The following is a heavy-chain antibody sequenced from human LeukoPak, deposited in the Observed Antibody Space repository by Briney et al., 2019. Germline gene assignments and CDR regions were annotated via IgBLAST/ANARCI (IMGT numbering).Heavy chain of an antibody. D-gene: IGHD3-10*01. V-gene: IGHV3-30*04. CDR1: GFTVRRHD. CDR3: ARAMSSHGSRKDNYVDH. J-gene: IGHJ4*02. CDR2: VSSDGTNE. Sequence: SLRPAWAAAGFTVRRHDMHSARHEPRGGLGLVASVSSDGTNEKCDTYVKGRFNISRENSKSTLYLQMHRMRLEDTALYQSARAMSSHGSRKDNYVDHWGQGTLVTVSS.